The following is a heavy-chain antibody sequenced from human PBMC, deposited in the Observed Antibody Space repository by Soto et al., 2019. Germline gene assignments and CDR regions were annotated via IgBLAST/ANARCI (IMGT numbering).Heavy chain of an antibody. CDR3: AKCGGGYSGYDYGPFDY. CDR1: GFTFSSYA. V-gene: IGHV3-23*01. CDR2: ISGSGGST. Sequence: GGSLRLSCAASGFTFSSYAMSWVRQAPGKGLEWASAISGSGGSTYYADSVKGRFTISRDNSKNTLYLQMNSLRAEDTAVYYYAKCGGGYSGYDYGPFDYWGQGTLVTVSS. J-gene: IGHJ4*02. D-gene: IGHD5-12*01.